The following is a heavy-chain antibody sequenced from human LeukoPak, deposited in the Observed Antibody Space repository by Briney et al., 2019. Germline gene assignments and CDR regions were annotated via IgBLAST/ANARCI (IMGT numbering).Heavy chain of an antibody. J-gene: IGHJ4*02. D-gene: IGHD3-3*01. V-gene: IGHV3-20*04. CDR3: ARVKGSGYRNSIDY. Sequence: PGGTLRLSCAASGFTFDDYAMNWVRQAPGKGLEWVSGVNWNGVSTSYRDFVKGRFTISRDNAKNSLYLQMNSLRAEDTALYYCARVKGSGYRNSIDYWGQGTLVTVSS. CDR1: GFTFDDYA. CDR2: VNWNGVST.